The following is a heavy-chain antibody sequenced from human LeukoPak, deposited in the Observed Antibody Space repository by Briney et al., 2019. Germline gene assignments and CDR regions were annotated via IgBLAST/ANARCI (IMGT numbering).Heavy chain of an antibody. J-gene: IGHJ6*03. CDR3: ARGKRRKDTYYYYYMDV. D-gene: IGHD1-1*01. CDR2: INPNSGGT. V-gene: IGHV1-2*02. CDR1: GYTFTGYY. Sequence: ASVKVSCKASGYTFTGYYMHWVRQAPGQGLEWMGWINPNSGGTNYAQKFQGRVTMTRNTSISTAYMELSSLRSEDTAVYYCARGKRRKDTYYYYYMDVWGKGTTVTVS.